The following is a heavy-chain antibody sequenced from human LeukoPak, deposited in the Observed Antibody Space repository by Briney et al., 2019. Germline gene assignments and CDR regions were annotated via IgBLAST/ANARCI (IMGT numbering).Heavy chain of an antibody. J-gene: IGHJ5*02. Sequence: SETLSLTCTVSGGSISSYYWSWIRQPPGKGLEWIWYIYYSGSTNYNPSLKSRVTISVDTSKDQFSLKLSSVTAADTAVYYCARDNYSNWFDPWGQGTLVTVSS. V-gene: IGHV4-59*01. CDR2: IYYSGST. CDR3: ARDNYSNWFDP. CDR1: GGSISSYY. D-gene: IGHD5-24*01.